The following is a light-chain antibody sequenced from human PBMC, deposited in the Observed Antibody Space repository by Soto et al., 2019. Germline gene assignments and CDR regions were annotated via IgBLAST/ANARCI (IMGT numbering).Light chain of an antibody. CDR2: EVN. CDR3: ASYTTRNTYV. Sequence: QSVLTQPASVSGFPGQSITISCTGSSSDVGAYNYVSWFQQYPGRAPKFLIFEVNKRPSGVSYRFSGSKSGNTASLTVSGLQAEDEADYYCASYTTRNTYVFGTGTKVTVL. CDR1: SSDVGAYNY. J-gene: IGLJ1*01. V-gene: IGLV2-14*01.